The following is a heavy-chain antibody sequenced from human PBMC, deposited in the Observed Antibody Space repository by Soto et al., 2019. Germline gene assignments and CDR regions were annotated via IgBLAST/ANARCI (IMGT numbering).Heavy chain of an antibody. J-gene: IGHJ6*03. V-gene: IGHV4-39*01. CDR1: GGSISSSSYY. CDR2: IYYSGST. CDR3: ARRGYSGYDEGYYYYMDV. Sequence: SETLSLTCTVSGGSISSSSYYWGWIRQPPGKGLEWIGSIYYSGSTYYNPSLKSRATISVDTSKNQFSLKLSSVTAADTAVYYCARRGYSGYDEGYYYYMDVWGKGTTVTVSS. D-gene: IGHD5-12*01.